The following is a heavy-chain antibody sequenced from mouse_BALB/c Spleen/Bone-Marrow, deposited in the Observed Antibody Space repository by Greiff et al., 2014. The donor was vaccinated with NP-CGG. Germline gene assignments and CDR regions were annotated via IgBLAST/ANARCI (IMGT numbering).Heavy chain of an antibody. CDR2: INPYNGGT. CDR3: ASYYGSTWYFDV. Sequence: EVKLVESGPELVRPGASMKISCKASGYSFTGYTMNWVKQSHGKNLEWIGLINPYNGGTTYNQYFKGKATLTVDRSSSTAYMELLSLTSEGSAVYYCASYYGSTWYFDVWGAGTTVTVSS. J-gene: IGHJ1*01. CDR1: GYSFTGYT. D-gene: IGHD1-1*01. V-gene: IGHV1-18*01.